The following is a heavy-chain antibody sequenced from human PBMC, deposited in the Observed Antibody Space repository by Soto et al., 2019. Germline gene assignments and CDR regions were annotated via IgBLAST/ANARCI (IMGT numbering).Heavy chain of an antibody. CDR2: TYYRSKWYN. D-gene: IGHD6-19*01. V-gene: IGHV6-1*01. CDR3: ARDLAPNSSRWTEWKTWFGP. CDR1: GDSVSSSSAA. J-gene: IGHJ5*02. Sequence: PSQTLSLTRAISGDSVSSSSAACTWIRQSPSRGREWRGRTYYRSKWYNDYAVSVKSRITINPDTSKNQFSLQLNSVTPEDTAVYYCARDLAPNSSRWTEWKTWFGPWGQGTLVTVSS.